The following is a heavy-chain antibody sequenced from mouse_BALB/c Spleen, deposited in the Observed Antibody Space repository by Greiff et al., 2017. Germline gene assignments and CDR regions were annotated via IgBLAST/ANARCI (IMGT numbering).Heavy chain of an antibody. J-gene: IGHJ3*01. D-gene: IGHD2-14*01. CDR2: IYPGDGDT. Sequence: VQVVESGAELARPGASVKLSCKASGYTFTSYWMQWVKQRPGQGLEWIGAIYPGDGDTRYTQKFKGKATLTADKSSSTAYMQLSSLASEDSAVYYCAISYDWFAYWGQGTLVTVSA. CDR1: GYTFTSYW. V-gene: IGHV1-87*01. CDR3: AISYDWFAY.